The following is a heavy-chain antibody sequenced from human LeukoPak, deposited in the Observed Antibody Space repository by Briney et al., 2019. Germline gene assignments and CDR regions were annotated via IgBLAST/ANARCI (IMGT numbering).Heavy chain of an antibody. Sequence: GGSLRLSCAASGFTFSSYNMNWVRPAPGKGLEWVSSISNGSSYIYTADSVKGRLTISRDNSNNTLYLQMNSLRAEDTAVYYCAKASAMIVVVSKHFDYWGQGTLVTVSS. CDR2: ISNGSSYI. V-gene: IGHV3-21*04. D-gene: IGHD3-22*01. CDR3: AKASAMIVVVSKHFDY. CDR1: GFTFSSYN. J-gene: IGHJ4*02.